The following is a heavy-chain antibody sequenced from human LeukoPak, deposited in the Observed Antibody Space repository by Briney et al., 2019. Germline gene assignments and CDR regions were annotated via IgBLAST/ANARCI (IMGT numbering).Heavy chain of an antibody. D-gene: IGHD1-26*01. CDR1: GGSLSSGDYY. Sequence: PPQTLSLTCTVSGGSLSSGDYYWRWLRQPPGTGLEWIGYIYYSGSTYYNPSLKSRVTMSVDTSKNQFSLKLSSVTAADTAVYYCAKEHSGSYIDFDYWGQGTLVTVSS. CDR3: AKEHSGSYIDFDY. V-gene: IGHV4-30-4*01. CDR2: IYYSGST. J-gene: IGHJ4*02.